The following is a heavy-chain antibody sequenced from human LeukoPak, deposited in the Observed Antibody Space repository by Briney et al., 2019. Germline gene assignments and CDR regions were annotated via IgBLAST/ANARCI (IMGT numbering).Heavy chain of an antibody. Sequence: RGSLRLSCAASGFTFSSYSMNWVRQAPGKGLEWVSYISSSTSTLYYADSVKGRFTISRGNAKNSLYLQMNSLRDEDTAVYYCAKLGCSRTSCYAADYSSYYGMDVWGQGTTVTVSS. D-gene: IGHD2-2*01. CDR3: AKLGCSRTSCYAADYSSYYGMDV. CDR2: ISSSTSTL. V-gene: IGHV3-48*02. J-gene: IGHJ6*02. CDR1: GFTFSSYS.